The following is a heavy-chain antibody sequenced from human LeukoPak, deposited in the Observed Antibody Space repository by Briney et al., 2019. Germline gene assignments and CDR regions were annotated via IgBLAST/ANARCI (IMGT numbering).Heavy chain of an antibody. D-gene: IGHD3-9*01. Sequence: KPSETLSPTSTVSVGSINSYYWRWIRQPPGKGLEWIGYIYYNGSTNYNPSLKSRVTISVDTSKNQFSLKLRSVTAADTAVYYCARGRIRYFDYYYGMDVWGQGTTVTVSS. V-gene: IGHV4-59*01. CDR3: ARGRIRYFDYYYGMDV. CDR1: VGSINSYY. J-gene: IGHJ6*02. CDR2: IYYNGST.